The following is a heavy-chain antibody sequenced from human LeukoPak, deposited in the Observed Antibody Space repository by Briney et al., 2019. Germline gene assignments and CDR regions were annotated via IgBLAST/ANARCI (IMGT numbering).Heavy chain of an antibody. J-gene: IGHJ4*02. Sequence: GASVKVSCKASGGTFSSYAINWVRQAPGQGLEWMGGIIPIFGTANYAQKFQGRVTITADKSTSTAYMELSSLRSEDTAVYYCASGSSGKFDYWGQGTLVAVSS. CDR2: IIPIFGTA. D-gene: IGHD6-19*01. CDR3: ASGSSGKFDY. V-gene: IGHV1-69*06. CDR1: GGTFSSYA.